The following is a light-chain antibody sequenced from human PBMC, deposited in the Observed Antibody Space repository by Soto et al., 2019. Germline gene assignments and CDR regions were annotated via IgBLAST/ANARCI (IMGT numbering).Light chain of an antibody. J-gene: IGLJ2*01. CDR1: SSDVGSYNL. CDR2: EGS. Sequence: QSALTQPASVSGSPGQSITISCTGTSSDVGSYNLVSWYQQHPGTAPKLMIYEGSKRPSGVSNRFSGSKSGNTASLTISGLQAEDEADYYCCSYADSGVVFGGGTKLTVL. CDR3: CSYADSGVV. V-gene: IGLV2-23*01.